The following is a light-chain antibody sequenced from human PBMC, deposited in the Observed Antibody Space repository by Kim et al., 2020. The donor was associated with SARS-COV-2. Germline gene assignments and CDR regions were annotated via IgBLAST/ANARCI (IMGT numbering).Light chain of an antibody. Sequence: AAVGDRVTITGRASQGISNYLAWYQQKPGKVPKLLIYAASALRSGGPSRFSGSGSGTDFTLTITSLQPEDVAVYYCQQCKGAPWTFGHGTKVDIK. J-gene: IGKJ1*01. CDR2: AAS. CDR3: QQCKGAPWT. V-gene: IGKV1-27*01. CDR1: QGISNY.